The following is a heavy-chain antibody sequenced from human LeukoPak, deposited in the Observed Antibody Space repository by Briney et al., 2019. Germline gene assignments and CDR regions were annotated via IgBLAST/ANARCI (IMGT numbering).Heavy chain of an antibody. CDR3: ARDWGMGPSSSWA. D-gene: IGHD6-13*01. Sequence: SVKVSCKASGGTFSNYAINWLRQAPGQGLEWMGGIIPIFGTANYAQKFQGRVTITADESTSTAYMELRSLKSEDTAVYYCARDWGMGPSSSWAWGQGTLVTVSS. CDR2: IIPIFGTA. CDR1: GGTFSNYA. V-gene: IGHV1-69*01. J-gene: IGHJ5*02.